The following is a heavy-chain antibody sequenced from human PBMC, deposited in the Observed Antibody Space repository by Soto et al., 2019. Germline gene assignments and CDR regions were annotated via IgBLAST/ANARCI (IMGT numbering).Heavy chain of an antibody. CDR2: ISYDGSNK. D-gene: IGHD2-15*01. V-gene: IGHV3-30-3*01. J-gene: IGHJ6*02. CDR3: ARRFRYCSGGSCRTDSDSYYYYGMDV. CDR1: GFTFSSYA. Sequence: PGGSLRLSCAASGFTFSSYAMHWVRQAPGKGLEWVAVISYDGSNKYYADSVKGRFTISRDNSKNTLYLQMNSLRAEDTAVYYCARRFRYCSGGSCRTDSDSYYYYGMDVRGQGTTVTVSS.